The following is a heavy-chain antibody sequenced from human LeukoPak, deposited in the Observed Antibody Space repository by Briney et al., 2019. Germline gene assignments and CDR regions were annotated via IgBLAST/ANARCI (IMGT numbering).Heavy chain of an antibody. CDR3: ARDGCSSTSCYTIGY. CDR2: ISSSSSYI. CDR1: GFTFSSYS. J-gene: IGHJ4*02. Sequence: GGSLRLSCAASGFTFSSYSMNWVRQAPGKGLEWVSSISSSSSYIYYADSVKGRFTISRDDAKNSLYLQMNSLRAEDTAVYYCARDGCSSTSCYTIGYWGQGTLVTVSS. V-gene: IGHV3-21*01. D-gene: IGHD2-2*02.